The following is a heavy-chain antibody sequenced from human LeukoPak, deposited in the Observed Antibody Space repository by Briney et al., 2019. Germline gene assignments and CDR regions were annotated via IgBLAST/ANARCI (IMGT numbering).Heavy chain of an antibody. CDR2: IKEDESEK. D-gene: IGHD3-9*01. J-gene: IGHJ6*03. CDR3: ARIAFDWSQSRNYYYYYMDV. CDR1: GFTFSNYW. V-gene: IGHV3-7*01. Sequence: GGSLRLSCAASGFTFSNYWMSWVRQAPGNGPEWVANIKEDESEKNYVDSVKGRFTISRDSAKNSLYLQMNSLRAEDTAVYYCARIAFDWSQSRNYYYYYMDVWGKGTTVTISS.